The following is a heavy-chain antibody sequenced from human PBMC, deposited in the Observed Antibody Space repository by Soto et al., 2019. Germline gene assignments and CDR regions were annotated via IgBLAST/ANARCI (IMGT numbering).Heavy chain of an antibody. D-gene: IGHD6-25*01. V-gene: IGHV4-59*01. CDR1: GGSISSYY. CDR3: ARPHGGSSGWDNWFDP. CDR2: IYYSGST. J-gene: IGHJ5*02. Sequence: SETLSLTCPVSGGSISSYYWSWIRQPPGKGLEWIGYIYYSGSTNYNPSLKSRVTISVDTSKNQFSLKLSSVTAADTAVYYCARPHGGSSGWDNWFDPWGQGTLVTVS.